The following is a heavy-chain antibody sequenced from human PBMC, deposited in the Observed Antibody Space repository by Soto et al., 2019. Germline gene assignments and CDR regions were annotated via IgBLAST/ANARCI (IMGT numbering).Heavy chain of an antibody. Sequence: GSLRLSCAASGFTFSDYWMHWVRQAPGKGLVWVSRIDSDGSSTSYADSVKGRFTISRDNAKNTLYLQMNSLGAEDTAVYYCASDVPRGNNWGQGTLVTVSS. CDR2: IDSDGSST. D-gene: IGHD3-10*01. V-gene: IGHV3-74*01. J-gene: IGHJ4*02. CDR1: GFTFSDYW. CDR3: ASDVPRGNN.